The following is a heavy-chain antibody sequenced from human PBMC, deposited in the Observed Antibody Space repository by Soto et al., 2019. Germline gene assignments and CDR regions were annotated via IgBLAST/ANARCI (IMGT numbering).Heavy chain of an antibody. CDR1: GYTFTSYY. CDR2: INPSGGST. D-gene: IGHD5-12*01. J-gene: IGHJ6*02. CDR3: AREGRDGYNLHYYGMDV. V-gene: IGHV1-46*01. Sequence: QVQLVQSGAEVKKPGASVKVSCKASGYTFTSYYMHWVRQAPGQGLEWMGIINPSGGSTSYAQKFQGRDTMTRDTSTSTVYMELSGLRSEDTAVYYCAREGRDGYNLHYYGMDVWGQGTTVTVSS.